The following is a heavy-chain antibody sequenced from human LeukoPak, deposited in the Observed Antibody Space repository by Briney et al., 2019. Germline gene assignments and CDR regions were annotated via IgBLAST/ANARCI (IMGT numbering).Heavy chain of an antibody. D-gene: IGHD3-16*02. CDR2: ISGSGGST. J-gene: IGHJ4*02. CDR3: AKDRAYDYVWGSYRSIFDY. CDR1: GFTFSSYA. Sequence: GGSLRLSCAAAGFTFSSYAMSWVRQAPGKGLEWVSAISGSGGSTYYADSVKGRFTISRDNSKNTLYLQMNSLRAEDTAVYYCAKDRAYDYVWGSYRSIFDYWGQGTLVSVSS. V-gene: IGHV3-23*01.